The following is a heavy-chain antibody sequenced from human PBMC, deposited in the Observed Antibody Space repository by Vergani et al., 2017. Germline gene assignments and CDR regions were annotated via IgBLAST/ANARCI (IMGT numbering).Heavy chain of an antibody. D-gene: IGHD3-10*01. CDR1: GGSISSYY. V-gene: IGHV4-59*01. CDR3: AREAAMVRYYYYMDV. J-gene: IGHJ6*03. Sequence: QVQLQESGPGLVKPSETLSLTCTVSGGSISSYYWSWIRQPPGKGLEWIGYIYYSGSTNYNPSLKSRVTISVDTSKNQFSLKLSSVTAADTAVYYCAREAAMVRYYYYMDVSGKGTTVTVSS. CDR2: IYYSGST.